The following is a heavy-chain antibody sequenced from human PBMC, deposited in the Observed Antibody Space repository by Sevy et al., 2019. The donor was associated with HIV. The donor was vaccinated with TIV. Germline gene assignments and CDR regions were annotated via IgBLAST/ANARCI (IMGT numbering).Heavy chain of an antibody. CDR3: AKGDEPATDYGDYVPNAFDI. D-gene: IGHD4-17*01. CDR1: GFTFSSYA. J-gene: IGHJ3*02. V-gene: IGHV3-23*01. Sequence: GGSLRLSCAASGFTFSSYAMSWVRQAPGKGLEWVSSISGPGGTTYYADSVKGRFTISRDNSKNTLHLQMNSLTADDXXVYYCAKGDEPATDYGDYVPNAFDIWGQGTMVTVSS. CDR2: ISGPGGTT.